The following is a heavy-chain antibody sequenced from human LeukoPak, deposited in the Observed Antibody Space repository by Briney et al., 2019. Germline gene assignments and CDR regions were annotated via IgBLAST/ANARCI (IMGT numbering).Heavy chain of an antibody. CDR1: GDSISSCSYY. CDR2: IYINGGT. J-gene: IGHJ4*02. CDR3: ARDGNDYGDY. D-gene: IGHD1-1*01. V-gene: IGHV4-61*02. Sequence: PSQTLSLTCTLSGDSISSCSYYWSWIRQPAGKGLEWIGRIYINGGTNYNPSLKSRVTISVDTSRNQLSLKLSSVTAADTAVYYCARDGNDYGDYWGQGTLVTVSS.